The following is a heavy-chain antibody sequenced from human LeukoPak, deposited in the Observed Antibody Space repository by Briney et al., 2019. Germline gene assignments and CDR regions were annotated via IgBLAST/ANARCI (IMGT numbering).Heavy chain of an antibody. CDR2: ISYDESNK. Sequence: PGRSLRLSCAASGFTFSSYAMHWVRQAPGKGLEWVAVISYDESNKYYADSVNGRFTISRDNSKNTLYLQMNSLRAEDTAVYYCAGYCSGGSCLTDYWGQGTLVTVSS. CDR3: AGYCSGGSCLTDY. V-gene: IGHV3-30*04. CDR1: GFTFSSYA. D-gene: IGHD2-15*01. J-gene: IGHJ4*02.